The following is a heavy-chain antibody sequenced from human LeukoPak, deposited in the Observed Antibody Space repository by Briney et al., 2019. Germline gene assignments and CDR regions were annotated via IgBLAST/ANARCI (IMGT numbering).Heavy chain of an antibody. D-gene: IGHD3-22*01. Sequence: PGGSLRLSCAASGFSFSSYGMHWVRQAPGKGLEWVAVMWYDGSNKNYADSVKGRLTISRDNSKNTLYLQMNSLRAEDTAVYYCARVGYDSGGYSYWYFDLWGRGTLVTVSS. CDR2: MWYDGSNK. J-gene: IGHJ2*01. CDR1: GFSFSSYG. V-gene: IGHV3-33*01. CDR3: ARVGYDSGGYSYWYFDL.